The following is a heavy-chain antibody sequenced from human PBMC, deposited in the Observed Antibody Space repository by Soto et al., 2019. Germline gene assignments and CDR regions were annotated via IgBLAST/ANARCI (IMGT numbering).Heavy chain of an antibody. Sequence: EVQLVESGGGLVQPGGSLRLSCAASGFTFSSYWMHWVRQAPGKGLVWVSRIDSDGTSTSYADSVKGRFTISRDNAKNTLHVQMNSLRAEDTGVYCCGRVKGWLQLGAFDIWGQGKMVSV. V-gene: IGHV3-74*01. J-gene: IGHJ3*02. CDR3: GRVKGWLQLGAFDI. CDR2: IDSDGTST. CDR1: GFTFSSYW. D-gene: IGHD5-12*01.